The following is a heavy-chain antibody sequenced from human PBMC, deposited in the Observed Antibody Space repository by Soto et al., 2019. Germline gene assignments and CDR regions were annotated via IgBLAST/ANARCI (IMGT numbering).Heavy chain of an antibody. CDR1: GGSFSSGAYH. CDR3: ARMSATGTRWFDP. V-gene: IGHV4-31*02. CDR2: ISYRGNT. Sequence: PSETLSLTXTVSGGSFSSGAYHWSWIRQYPGKGLEWIGSISYRGNTYYNPSLKSRLSMSVDTSKNQFSPNLTSVTAADTAVYFCARMSATGTRWFDPWGQGTQVTVSS. J-gene: IGHJ5*02. D-gene: IGHD6-13*01.